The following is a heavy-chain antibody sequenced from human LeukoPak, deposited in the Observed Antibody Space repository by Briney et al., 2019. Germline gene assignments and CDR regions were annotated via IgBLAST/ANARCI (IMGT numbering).Heavy chain of an antibody. D-gene: IGHD3-22*01. V-gene: IGHV3-30*18. CDR1: GFTFSSYG. Sequence: GGSLRLSCAASGFTFSSYGMHWVRQAPGKGLEWVAVISYDGSNKYYADSVKGRFTISRDNSKNTLYLQMNSLRAEDTAVYYCAKPYYDSSGYLQHFDYWGQGTLVTVSS. J-gene: IGHJ4*02. CDR3: AKPYYDSSGYLQHFDY. CDR2: ISYDGSNK.